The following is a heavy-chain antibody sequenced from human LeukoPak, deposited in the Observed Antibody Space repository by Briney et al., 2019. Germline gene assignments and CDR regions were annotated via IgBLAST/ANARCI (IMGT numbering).Heavy chain of an antibody. D-gene: IGHD3-22*01. CDR3: ARDNPVVWLQD. J-gene: IGHJ4*02. Sequence: GGSQRLSCTASGFTFRNYGMNWVRQAPGKGLEWVAGIWYDGSNKDYVDSVKGRFTISRDNSKNTLYLEMNSLTVEDTAVYYCARDNPVVWLQDWGQGTLVTVSS. CDR2: IWYDGSNK. V-gene: IGHV3-33*01. CDR1: GFTFRNYG.